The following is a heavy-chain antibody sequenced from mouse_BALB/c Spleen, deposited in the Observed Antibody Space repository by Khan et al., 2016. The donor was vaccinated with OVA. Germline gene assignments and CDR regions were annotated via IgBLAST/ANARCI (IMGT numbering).Heavy chain of an antibody. J-gene: IGHJ2*01. CDR3: ARNGYDDGFDY. CDR1: GFSLTTYG. V-gene: IGHV2-2*02. D-gene: IGHD2-14*01. CDR2: IWSGGTT. Sequence: QVQLKQSGPGLVQPSQSLSITCTVSGFSLTTYGVHWVRQSPGKGLEWLGVIWSGGTTDYNAAFISRLSISKDNSKSQVFFRMNSLQANDTAIYYCARNGYDDGFDYWGQGTTLTVSS.